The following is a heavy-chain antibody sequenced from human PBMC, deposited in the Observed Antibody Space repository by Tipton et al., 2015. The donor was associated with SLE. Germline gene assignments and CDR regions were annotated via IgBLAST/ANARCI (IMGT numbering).Heavy chain of an antibody. CDR1: GFTFSSYS. V-gene: IGHV3-21*05. D-gene: IGHD5-18*01. CDR2: ISSSSSYT. CDR3: AGGTYSYGSAFDI. J-gene: IGHJ3*02. Sequence: SLRLSCAASGFTFSSYSMNWVRQAPGKGLEWVSYISSSSSYTNYADSVKGRFTISRDNAKNSLYLQMNSLRAEDTAVYYCAGGTYSYGSAFDIWGQGTMGTVSS.